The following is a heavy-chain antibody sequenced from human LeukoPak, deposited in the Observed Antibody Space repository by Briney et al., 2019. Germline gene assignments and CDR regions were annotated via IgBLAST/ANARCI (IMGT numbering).Heavy chain of an antibody. CDR1: GFTFSSYA. J-gene: IGHJ5*01. D-gene: IGHD6-13*01. CDR2: ISGSGGSK. V-gene: IGHV3-23*01. CDR3: AGCSSWGQVVGWFDS. Sequence: QPGGSLRLSCAASGFTFSSYAMSWVRQAPGKGLEWVSAISGSGGSKYYADSVKGRFTISRDNSKNTLYLQMNSLRAEDMGVYYWAGCSSWGQVVGWFDSWGQGTLVTVSS.